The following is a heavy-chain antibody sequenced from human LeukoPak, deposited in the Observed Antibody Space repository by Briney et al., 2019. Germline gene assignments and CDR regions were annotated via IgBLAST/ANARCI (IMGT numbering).Heavy chain of an antibody. Sequence: GGSLRLSCEASGFTFSSYALSWVRQAPGKGLEWVSVIRGSGGSTYYPDSVRGRFTISRDNSKNTLYLQMNSLRAEDTAVFYCARNGGSSWPAYYFDCWGQGTLVTVSS. CDR3: ARNGGSSWPAYYFDC. J-gene: IGHJ4*02. CDR1: GFTFSSYA. V-gene: IGHV3-23*01. D-gene: IGHD6-13*01. CDR2: IRGSGGST.